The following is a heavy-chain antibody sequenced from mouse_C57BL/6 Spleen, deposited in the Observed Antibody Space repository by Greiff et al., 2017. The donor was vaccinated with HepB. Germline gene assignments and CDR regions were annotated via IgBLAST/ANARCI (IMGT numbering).Heavy chain of an antibody. CDR2: IYPEDGET. CDR3: ASGCGSNYGAMDY. D-gene: IGHD1-1*01. CDR1: GFNINDYY. Sequence: EVQLQQSGAELVKPGASVKLSCTASGFNINDYYMHWVKQRTEQGLEWIGRIYPEDGETKYAQKFQGKATITADPSSNTAYMQLSSLTSEDTAVYYCASGCGSNYGAMDYWGQGTSVTVSS. J-gene: IGHJ4*01. V-gene: IGHV14-2*01.